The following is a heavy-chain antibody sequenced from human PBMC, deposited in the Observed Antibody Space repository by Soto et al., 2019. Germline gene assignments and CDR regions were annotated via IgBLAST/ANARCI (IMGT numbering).Heavy chain of an antibody. CDR2: ISGSGGST. CDR1: GFTFSSYA. V-gene: IGHV3-23*01. Sequence: GGSLRLSCAASGFTFSSYAMSWVRQAPGKGLEWVSAISGSGGSTYYADSVKGRFTISRDNSKNTLYLQMNSLRAEDTAVYYCAKGWSQVRIAVAGTPPFDYWGQGTLVTVSS. J-gene: IGHJ4*02. D-gene: IGHD6-19*01. CDR3: AKGWSQVRIAVAGTPPFDY.